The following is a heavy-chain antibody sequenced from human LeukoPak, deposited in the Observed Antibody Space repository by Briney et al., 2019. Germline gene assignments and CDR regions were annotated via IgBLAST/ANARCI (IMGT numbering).Heavy chain of an antibody. D-gene: IGHD6-13*01. V-gene: IGHV1-18*01. CDR2: ISAYNGNT. J-gene: IGHJ4*02. Sequence: ASVKVSCKASGYTFTSYGISWVRQAPGQGLEWMGWISAYNGNTNYAQKLQGRVTMTTDTSTSTAYMELRSLRSDDTAVYYCASPRQYSNSWNLVYWGQGTLVTVSS. CDR3: ASPRQYSNSWNLVY. CDR1: GYTFTSYG.